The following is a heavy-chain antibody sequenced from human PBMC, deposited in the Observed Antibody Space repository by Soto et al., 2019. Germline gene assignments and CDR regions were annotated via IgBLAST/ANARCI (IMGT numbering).Heavy chain of an antibody. D-gene: IGHD3-22*01. J-gene: IGHJ4*02. CDR3: AKDLYYDSSSPFDY. Sequence: GGSLRLSCAASGFTFSSYGMHWVRQAPGQGLEWVAVISYDGSNKYYADPVKGRFTISGDNSKNTLYLQMNSLRAEDKAVYYCAKDLYYDSSSPFDYWGQGTLVTVSS. CDR2: ISYDGSNK. V-gene: IGHV3-30*18. CDR1: GFTFSSYG.